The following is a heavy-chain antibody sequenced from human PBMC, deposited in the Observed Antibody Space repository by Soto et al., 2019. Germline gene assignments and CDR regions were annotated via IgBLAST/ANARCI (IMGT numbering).Heavy chain of an antibody. V-gene: IGHV3-11*01. CDR1: GFTFSDYY. CDR2: ISSGDSI. J-gene: IGHJ6*02. CDR3: ARLQKVRGIAVADTYPGYYGMDV. Sequence: GGSLRLSCAVSGFTFSDYYMSWIRQAPGKGLEWVSYISSGDSIYYADSEKGRFTISRDNAKNSLFLQMKSLRADDTAVYYCARLQKVRGIAVADTYPGYYGMDVWGQGITVTVSS. D-gene: IGHD6-19*01.